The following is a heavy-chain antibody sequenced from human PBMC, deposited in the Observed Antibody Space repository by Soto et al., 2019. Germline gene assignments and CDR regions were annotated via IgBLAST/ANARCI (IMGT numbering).Heavy chain of an antibody. CDR2: INHSGST. Sequence: PSETLSLTCAVYGGSFSGYYWSWIRQPPGKGLEWIGEINHSGSTNYNPSLKSRVTISVDTSKNQFSLKLSSVTAADTAVYYCERALIRYSITYYFDYWGQGTLVTVSS. D-gene: IGHD6-13*01. CDR1: GGSFSGYY. CDR3: ERALIRYSITYYFDY. J-gene: IGHJ4*02. V-gene: IGHV4-34*01.